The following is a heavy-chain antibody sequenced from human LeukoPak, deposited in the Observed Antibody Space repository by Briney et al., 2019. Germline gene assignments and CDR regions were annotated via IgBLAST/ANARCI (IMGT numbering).Heavy chain of an antibody. CDR1: GFTFSSYS. V-gene: IGHV3-21*01. Sequence: GGSLRLSCAASGFTFSSYSMNWVRQAPGKGLEWVSSISSSSSYIYYADSVKGRFTISRDNAKNSLYLQMNGLRAEDTAVYYCARGSFLITFGGFIGWGQGTLVTVSS. CDR3: ARGSFLITFGGFIG. J-gene: IGHJ4*02. CDR2: ISSSSSYI. D-gene: IGHD3-16*02.